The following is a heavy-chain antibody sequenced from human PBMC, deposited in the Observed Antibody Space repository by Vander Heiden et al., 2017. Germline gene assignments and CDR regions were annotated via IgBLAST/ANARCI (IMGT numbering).Heavy chain of an antibody. J-gene: IGHJ5*02. CDR3: ARHRTAAEIDL. Sequence: QLQLHESGPRLLKASETLSLTCTVYGASITNDGSNWGWVRQSPGKGLEYIGTIYYSGITNYSPSLRSRVAMSVDTSKSQFSLKVTSVTAADTAVYFCARHRTAAEIDLWGQGTLVTVSS. CDR1: GASITNDGSN. D-gene: IGHD6-13*01. V-gene: IGHV4-39*01. CDR2: IYYSGIT.